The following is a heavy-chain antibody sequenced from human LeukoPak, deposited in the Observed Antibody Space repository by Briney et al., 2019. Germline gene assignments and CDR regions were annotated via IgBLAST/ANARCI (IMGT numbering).Heavy chain of an antibody. CDR3: ARDGGGAPKYYDILTGYYSSDKDHNWFDP. Sequence: ASVKVSCTASGYTFTGYYMHWVRQAPGQGLEWMGWINPNSGGTNYAQKFQGWVTMTRDTSISTAYMELSRLRSDDTAVYYCARDGGGAPKYYDILTGYYSSDKDHNWFDPWGQGTLVTVSS. J-gene: IGHJ5*02. CDR1: GYTFTGYY. V-gene: IGHV1-2*04. CDR2: INPNSGGT. D-gene: IGHD3-9*01.